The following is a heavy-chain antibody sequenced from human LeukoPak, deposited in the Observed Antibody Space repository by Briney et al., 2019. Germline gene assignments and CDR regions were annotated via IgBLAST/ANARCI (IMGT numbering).Heavy chain of an antibody. CDR3: ARVMHWDKVMARGRGMDV. V-gene: IGHV1-18*01. CDR1: AYTFTTYG. J-gene: IGHJ6*02. CDR2: INPYNGDT. Sequence: ASVTVSCKASAYTFTTYGISWVRQAPGQGLEWMGWINPYNGDTNYAQKLQGRLTITTDPSTSTPYMELRSLRSDHTAVYYCARVMHWDKVMARGRGMDVWGQGTTVTVSS. D-gene: IGHD5-18*01.